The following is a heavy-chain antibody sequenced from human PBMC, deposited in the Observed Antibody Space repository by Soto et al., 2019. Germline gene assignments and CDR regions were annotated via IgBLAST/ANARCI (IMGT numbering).Heavy chain of an antibody. CDR3: VRDPPPPAY. CDR2: ISAYNGNT. Sequence: QVQLVQSGAEVKKPGASVKVSCKASGYTFASYAISWMRQAPGQGLEWMGWISAYNGNTNYAPKLQGRVTMTTDTSSSTAYMEFRTRGADDTAVYYCVRDPPPPAYCGLGTLVTVSP. CDR1: GYTFASYA. J-gene: IGHJ1*01. V-gene: IGHV1-18*01.